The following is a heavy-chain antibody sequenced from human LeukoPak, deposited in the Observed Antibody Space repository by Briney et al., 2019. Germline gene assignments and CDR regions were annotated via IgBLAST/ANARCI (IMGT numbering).Heavy chain of an antibody. CDR2: IYHSGST. V-gene: IGHV4-38-2*02. J-gene: IGHJ2*01. CDR3: ARDQLWTSNWYFDL. D-gene: IGHD5-18*01. CDR1: GYSISSGYY. Sequence: SETLSLTCAVSGYSISSGYYWGWIRQPPGKGLEWIGSIYHSGSTYYNPSLKSRVTISVDTSKNQFSLKLSSVTAADTAMYYCARDQLWTSNWYFDLWGRGTLVTVSS.